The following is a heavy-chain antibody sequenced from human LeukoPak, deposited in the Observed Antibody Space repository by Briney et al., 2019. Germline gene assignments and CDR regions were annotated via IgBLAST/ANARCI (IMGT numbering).Heavy chain of an antibody. CDR3: ARDALGGFAS. V-gene: IGHV4-59*01. J-gene: IGHJ4*02. D-gene: IGHD3-10*01. Sequence: SETLSLTCTVSGGSISSYYWSWIRQSPGKGLEWIGYIYYRGTTKYNPSLKSRVTISVDTSKNQLSLKLSSVTAADTAVYYCARDALGGFASWGQGTLVTVSS. CDR1: GGSISSYY. CDR2: IYYRGTT.